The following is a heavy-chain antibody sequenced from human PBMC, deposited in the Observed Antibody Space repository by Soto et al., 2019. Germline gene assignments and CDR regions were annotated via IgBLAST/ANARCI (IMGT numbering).Heavy chain of an antibody. D-gene: IGHD1-26*01. J-gene: IGHJ6*04. CDR2: TYFAGNT. CDR3: ARQMAYLLVPDV. CDR1: GGSLSNY. V-gene: IGHV4-39*01. Sequence: PSETLSLTCSVSGGSLSNYWGWIRQPPGKRLEWIGSTYFAGNTYYNPSLKSRVTISVDTSKSQFSLNLTSVTATDTAVYYCARQMAYLLVPDVWGKGTTVTVSS.